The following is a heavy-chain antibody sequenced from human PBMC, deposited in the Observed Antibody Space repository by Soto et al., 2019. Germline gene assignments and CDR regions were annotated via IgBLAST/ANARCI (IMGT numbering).Heavy chain of an antibody. V-gene: IGHV1-18*01. D-gene: IGHD6-6*01. CDR1: GYTFTNYG. Sequence: ASVKVSCKASGYTFTNYGITWVRQAPGQGLEWMGWISAYNGDTHYTQRLQGRVTMTTDTSTSTAYMELRGLRSDDTAVYYCARVRQVVGYFYYYMDVWGKGTTGTVSS. CDR3: ARVRQVVGYFYYYMDV. J-gene: IGHJ6*03. CDR2: ISAYNGDT.